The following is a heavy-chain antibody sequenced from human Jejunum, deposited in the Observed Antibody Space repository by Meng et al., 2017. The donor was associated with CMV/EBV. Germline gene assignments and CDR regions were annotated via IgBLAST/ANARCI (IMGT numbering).Heavy chain of an antibody. CDR2: ILVDSVTT. V-gene: IGHV3-23*01. CDR3: ARRGQV. CDR1: ENSITYYA. J-gene: IGHJ4*02. Sequence: LRLSCAASENSITYYAMDWVRQAPGKGLEWVSAILVDSVTTYYADSVKGRFTISRDNSKNMMYLQMNSLRLEDTAVYFCARRGQVWGQGARVTVSS.